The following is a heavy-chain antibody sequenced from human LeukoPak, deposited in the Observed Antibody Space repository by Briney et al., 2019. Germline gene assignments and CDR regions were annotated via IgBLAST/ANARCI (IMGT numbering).Heavy chain of an antibody. CDR3: ARGRYCSSTSCYKVYYYYMDV. V-gene: IGHV1-18*01. CDR2: ISTYNGNT. J-gene: IGHJ6*03. CDR1: GYTFNTYG. D-gene: IGHD2-2*02. Sequence: GASVKVSCKTSGYTFNTYGIAWVRQAPGQGLEWMGWISTYNGNTNYAQKLQGRVTMTTDTSTSTAYMELRSLRSDDTAVYYCARGRYCSSTSCYKVYYYYMDVWGKGTTVTVSS.